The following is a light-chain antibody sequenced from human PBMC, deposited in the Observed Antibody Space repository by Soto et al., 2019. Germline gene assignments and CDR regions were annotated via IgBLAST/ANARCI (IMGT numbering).Light chain of an antibody. CDR3: QQYGSSPLT. J-gene: IGKJ4*01. CDR1: QSVSSSY. Sequence: EIVLTQSPGTLSLSPGERATLSCMDSQSVSSSYLAWYQQKPGQAPRLIIYGASSRATGIPDRFSGSGSGTDFTLTISRLEPEDFAVYYCQQYGSSPLTFGGGTKVDIK. V-gene: IGKV3-20*01. CDR2: GAS.